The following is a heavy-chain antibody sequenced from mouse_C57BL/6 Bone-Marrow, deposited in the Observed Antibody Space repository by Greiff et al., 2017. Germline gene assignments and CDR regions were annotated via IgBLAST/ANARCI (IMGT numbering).Heavy chain of an antibody. Sequence: VQLQQPGAELVKPGASVKLSCKASGYTFTSYWMQWVKQRPGQGLEWIGEIDPSDSYTNYNQKFKGKATLTVDTSSSTAYMQLSSLTSEDSAVYYCARWGKNLGLYGSSLYYAMDYWGQGTSVTVSA. J-gene: IGHJ4*01. V-gene: IGHV1-50*01. CDR3: ARWGKNLGLYGSSLYYAMDY. CDR1: GYTFTSYW. CDR2: IDPSDSYT. D-gene: IGHD1-1*01.